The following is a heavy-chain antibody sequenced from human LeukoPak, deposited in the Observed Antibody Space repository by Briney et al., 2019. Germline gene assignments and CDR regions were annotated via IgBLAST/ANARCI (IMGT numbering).Heavy chain of an antibody. J-gene: IGHJ4*02. D-gene: IGHD2-15*01. V-gene: IGHV1-18*01. CDR1: GYTFTSYG. CDR3: ARDLRYCSGGSCYSGYLDY. Sequence: ASVKVFCKASGYTFTSYGISWVRQAPGQGLEWMGWISAYNGNTNYAQKLQGRVTMTTDTSTSTAYMELRSLRSDDTAVYYCARDLRYCSGGSCYSGYLDYWGQGTLVTVSS. CDR2: ISAYNGNT.